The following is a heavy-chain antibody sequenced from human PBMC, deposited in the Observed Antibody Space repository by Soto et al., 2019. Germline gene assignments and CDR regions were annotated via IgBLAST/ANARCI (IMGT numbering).Heavy chain of an antibody. Sequence: EVQLVESGGGLVQPGGSLRLSCAASGFTFSIYNMNRVRQAPGKGLEWVSYISSSSSIIYYADSVKGRFTISRDDAKNSLYLQMNSLRAEDTAVYFCARDQKASWYTRYFDYWGQGTLVTVSS. CDR2: ISSSSSII. D-gene: IGHD6-13*01. CDR3: ARDQKASWYTRYFDY. CDR1: GFTFSIYN. V-gene: IGHV3-48*01. J-gene: IGHJ4*02.